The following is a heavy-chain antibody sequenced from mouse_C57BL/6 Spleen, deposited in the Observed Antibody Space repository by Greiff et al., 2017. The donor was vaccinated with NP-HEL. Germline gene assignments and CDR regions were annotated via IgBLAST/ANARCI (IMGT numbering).Heavy chain of an antibody. CDR2: INPNNGGT. D-gene: IGHD3-2*02. CDR3: ARDSSGCLAY. V-gene: IGHV1-26*01. CDR1: GYTFTDYY. J-gene: IGHJ3*01. Sequence: VQLQQSGPELVKPGASVKISCKASGYTFTDYYMNWVKQSHGKSLEWIGDINPNNGGTSYNQKFKGKATLTVDKSSSTAYMELRSLTSEDSAVYYCARDSSGCLAYGGQGTLVPVSA.